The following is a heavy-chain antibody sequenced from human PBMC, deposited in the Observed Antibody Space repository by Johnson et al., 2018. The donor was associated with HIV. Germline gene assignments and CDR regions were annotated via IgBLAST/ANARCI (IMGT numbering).Heavy chain of an antibody. D-gene: IGHD1-1*01. CDR1: GFTFDDYA. CDR2: ISWNSGSI. V-gene: IGHV3-9*01. Sequence: VQLVESGGGLIQPGGSLRLSCAASGFTFDDYAMHWVRQAPGKGLEWVSGISWNSGSIGYADSVKGRFTISRDNAKNTLYLQMNSLRAEDTAVYYGARGGVWNDFDAFDIWGQGTMVTVSS. CDR3: ARGGVWNDFDAFDI. J-gene: IGHJ3*02.